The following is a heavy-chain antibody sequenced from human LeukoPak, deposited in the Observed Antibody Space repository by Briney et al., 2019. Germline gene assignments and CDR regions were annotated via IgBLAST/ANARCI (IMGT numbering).Heavy chain of an antibody. CDR1: GFTFSDYS. CDR3: ARDYKYAFDN. V-gene: IGHV3-48*01. D-gene: IGHD5-24*01. J-gene: IGHJ4*02. CDR2: IGIDSGNT. Sequence: GGSLRLAWAASGFTFSDYSMNWVRQAPGKGLEWISYIGIDSGNTNYADSVKGRFTISGDKAKNSLYLQMNSLRVEDTAVYYCARDYKYAFDNWGQGTLVTVSS.